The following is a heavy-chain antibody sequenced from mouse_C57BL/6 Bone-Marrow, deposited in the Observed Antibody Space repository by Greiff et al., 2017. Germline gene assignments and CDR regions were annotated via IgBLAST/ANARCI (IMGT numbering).Heavy chain of an antibody. J-gene: IGHJ3*01. D-gene: IGHD2-2*01. CDR3: TLVYYAYVPSWFAY. CDR2: IDPENGDT. V-gene: IGHV14-4*01. CDR1: GFNIKDDY. Sequence: VQLQQSGAELVRPGASVKLSCTASGFNIKDDYMHWVKQRPEQGLEWIGWIDPENGDTEYASKFQGKATITADTSSNTAYLQLSSLTSEDTAVYYCTLVYYAYVPSWFAYWGQGTLVTVSA.